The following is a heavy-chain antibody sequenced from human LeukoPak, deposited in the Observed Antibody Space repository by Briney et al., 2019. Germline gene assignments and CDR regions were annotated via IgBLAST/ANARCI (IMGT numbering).Heavy chain of an antibody. V-gene: IGHV3-73*01. Sequence: GGSLRLSCAAPGFTLCGSAMHWVRQASGKGLEWVGRIRSKANSYATAYAASVKGRFTISRDDSKNTAYLQMNSLKTEDTAVYCCTRQGVIDYWGQGTLVTVSS. CDR1: GFTLCGSA. CDR2: IRSKANSYAT. D-gene: IGHD3-16*01. J-gene: IGHJ4*02. CDR3: TRQGVIDY.